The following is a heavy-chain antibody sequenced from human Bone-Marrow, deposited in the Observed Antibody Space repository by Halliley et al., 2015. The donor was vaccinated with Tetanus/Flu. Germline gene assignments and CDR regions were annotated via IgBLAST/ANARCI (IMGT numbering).Heavy chain of an antibody. J-gene: IGHJ4*02. V-gene: IGHV5-10-1*01. CDR2: PSASST. Sequence: PSASSTNYNPSFQGHVPISADKAIRTIYLQWSSLKATDTAMYYCARQTEFGSVSYTNDPFDSWGQGTLVTVSS. CDR3: ARQTEFGSVSYTNDPFDS. D-gene: IGHD3-10*01.